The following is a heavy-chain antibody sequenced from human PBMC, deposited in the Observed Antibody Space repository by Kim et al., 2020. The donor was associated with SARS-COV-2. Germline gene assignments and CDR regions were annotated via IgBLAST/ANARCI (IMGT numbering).Heavy chain of an antibody. V-gene: IGHV3-23*03. Sequence: DPVKGRFTSSRDDSKNTLYLQMNSLRAEDTAVYYCAKDSGGGYYYYYGMDVWGQGTTVTVSS. CDR3: AKDSGGGYYYYYGMDV. J-gene: IGHJ6*02. D-gene: IGHD3-10*01.